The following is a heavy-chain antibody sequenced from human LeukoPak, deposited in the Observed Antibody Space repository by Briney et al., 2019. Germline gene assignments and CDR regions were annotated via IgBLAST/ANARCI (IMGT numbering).Heavy chain of an antibody. V-gene: IGHV3-23*01. CDR3: ARDASPGSSGYKGY. Sequence: PGGSLRLSCAASGFTFSSYAMSWVRQAPGKGLEWVSAISGSGGSTYYADSVKGRFTISRDNAKNSLYLQMNILRAEDTAVYYCARDASPGSSGYKGYWGQGTLVTVSS. CDR1: GFTFSSYA. CDR2: ISGSGGST. D-gene: IGHD3-22*01. J-gene: IGHJ4*02.